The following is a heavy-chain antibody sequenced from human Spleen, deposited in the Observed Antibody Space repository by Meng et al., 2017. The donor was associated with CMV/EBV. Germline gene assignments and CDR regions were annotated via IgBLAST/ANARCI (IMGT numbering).Heavy chain of an antibody. J-gene: IGHJ1*01. Sequence: GGSLRLSCAASGVTFIAYSMNWVRQAPGKGLEWLSSISSSSSYINYADSVKGRFTISRDNTKNSLYLQMNSLRAEDTAVYYCARVGVLGASKHFQNWGQGTLVTVSS. CDR2: ISSSSSYI. D-gene: IGHD1-26*01. CDR3: ARVGVLGASKHFQN. CDR1: GVTFIAYS. V-gene: IGHV3-21*01.